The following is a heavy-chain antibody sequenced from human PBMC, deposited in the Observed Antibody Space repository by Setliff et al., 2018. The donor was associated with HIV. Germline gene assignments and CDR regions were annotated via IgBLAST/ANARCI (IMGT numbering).Heavy chain of an antibody. CDR1: GFTFNTYW. CDR3: VRGIYDSSGFWYPHGDS. D-gene: IGHD3-22*01. V-gene: IGHV3-74*01. J-gene: IGHJ5*01. Sequence: GSLRLSCAASGFTFNTYWMHWVRQAPGKGPMWISHIDNDGTSTTYADSAKGRFTISRDNAANTLYLQVDGLRGEDSAVYYCVRGIYDSSGFWYPHGDSWGQGTLVTVSS. CDR2: IDNDGTST.